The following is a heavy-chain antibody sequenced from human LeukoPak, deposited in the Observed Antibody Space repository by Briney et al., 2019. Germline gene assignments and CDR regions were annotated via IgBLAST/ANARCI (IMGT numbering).Heavy chain of an antibody. CDR2: INDSGDT. J-gene: IGHJ4*02. CDR3: ARSAKDCSGGKCFHTGFDY. V-gene: IGHV4-34*01. Sequence: SETLSLTCAVYGGSFSGYYWSWLRQPPGKGLEWIADINDSGDTNYYPSLTSRVTISEDTSKNQFSLKLSSVTAADTAVYYCARSAKDCSGGKCFHTGFDYWGQGTLVTVSS. D-gene: IGHD2-15*01. CDR1: GGSFSGYY.